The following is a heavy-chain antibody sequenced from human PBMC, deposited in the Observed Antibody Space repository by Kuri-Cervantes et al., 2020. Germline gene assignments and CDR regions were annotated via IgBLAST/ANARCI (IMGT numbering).Heavy chain of an antibody. D-gene: IGHD1-7*01. V-gene: IGHV3-30*03. CDR2: ISSDGGNE. CDR3: SILSPGTTWAFDI. Sequence: GESLKISCAASGFTLSNFAMHWVRQAPGKGLEWVATISSDGGNEHYADSVKGRFTISRDNSKNTLYLQMNSLRAEDTAVYYCSILSPGTTWAFDIWGQGTMVTVSS. CDR1: GFTLSNFA. J-gene: IGHJ3*02.